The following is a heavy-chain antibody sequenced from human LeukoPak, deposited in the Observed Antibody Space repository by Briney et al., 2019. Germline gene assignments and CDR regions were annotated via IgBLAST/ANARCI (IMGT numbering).Heavy chain of an antibody. J-gene: IGHJ4*02. CDR2: IYTSGNT. Sequence: GSLRLSCAASGFTVSSNYMSWVRQAPGKGLEWIGRIYTSGNTNYNPSLKSRVTISMDASKNQFSLKLDSVTAADTAVYYCAKIFDYWGQGTLVTVSS. V-gene: IGHV4-4*08. CDR3: AKIFDY. CDR1: GFTVSSNY.